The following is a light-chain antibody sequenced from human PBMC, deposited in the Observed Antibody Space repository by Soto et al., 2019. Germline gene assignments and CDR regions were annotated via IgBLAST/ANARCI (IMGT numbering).Light chain of an antibody. CDR1: QSISNY. CDR2: AAS. V-gene: IGKV1-39*01. CDR3: QQSYRTLT. Sequence: DIQMTQSPSSLSASVGDRVTITCLASQSISNYLNWYQQKPGKAPKLLIYAASSLESGVPSRFSGSGSGTDFTPTISSLQPEDFASYYCQQSYRTLTFGGGTKVDIK. J-gene: IGKJ4*01.